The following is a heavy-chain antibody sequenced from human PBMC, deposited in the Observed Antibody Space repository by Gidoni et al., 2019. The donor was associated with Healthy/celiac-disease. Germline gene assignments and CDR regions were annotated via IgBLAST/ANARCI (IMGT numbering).Heavy chain of an antibody. CDR2: ISYDGSNK. Sequence: QVQLVESGGGVVQPGRSLRLSCAASAFTFSTYGMHWVRQAPGKGLEWVAVISYDGSNKYYADSVKGRFTISRDNSKNTLYLQMNSLRAEDTAVYYCAKSGAAFGELFHALIDYWGQGTLVTVSS. CDR1: AFTFSTYG. J-gene: IGHJ4*02. CDR3: AKSGAAFGELFHALIDY. D-gene: IGHD3-10*01. V-gene: IGHV3-30*18.